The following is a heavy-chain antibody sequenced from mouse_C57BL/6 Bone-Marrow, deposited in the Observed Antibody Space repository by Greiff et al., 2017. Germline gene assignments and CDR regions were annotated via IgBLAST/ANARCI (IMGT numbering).Heavy chain of an antibody. CDR3: TTHYYGSSCGYFDY. D-gene: IGHD1-1*01. J-gene: IGHJ2*01. V-gene: IGHV14-4*01. Sequence: DVKLQESGAELVRPGASVKLSCTASGFNIKDDYMHWVKQRPEQGLEWIGWIDPENGDTEYASKFQGKATITADTSSTTAYLQLSSLPSEDTAVYYCTTHYYGSSCGYFDYWGQGTTLTVSS. CDR1: GFNIKDDY. CDR2: IDPENGDT.